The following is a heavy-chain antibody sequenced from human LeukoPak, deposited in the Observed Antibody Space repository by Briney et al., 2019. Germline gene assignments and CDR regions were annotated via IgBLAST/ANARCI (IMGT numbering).Heavy chain of an antibody. V-gene: IGHV1-2*02. Sequence: ASVKVSCKASGYSFTEYFMHWVRQAPGQGLEWMAWINPKSGETNYAQKFQGTVTLTRDTSINTAYMELRSLRSDDTAVYYCARTMVRGVLYYFDYWGQGTLVTVSS. J-gene: IGHJ4*02. CDR1: GYSFTEYF. CDR3: ARTMVRGVLYYFDY. D-gene: IGHD3-10*01. CDR2: INPKSGET.